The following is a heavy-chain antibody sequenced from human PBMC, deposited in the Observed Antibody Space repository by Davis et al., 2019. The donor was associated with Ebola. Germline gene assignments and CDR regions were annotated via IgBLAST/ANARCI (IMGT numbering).Heavy chain of an antibody. J-gene: IGHJ3*02. CDR1: GFTFSSYS. D-gene: IGHD3-22*01. Sequence: GESLKISCAASGFTFSSYSMNWVRQAPGKGLEWVSYISSSSSTIYYAVSVKGRFTISRDNAKNSLYLQMNSLRDEDTAVYYCARDHYDSSGYGFDIWGQGTMVTVSS. CDR2: ISSSSSTI. V-gene: IGHV3-48*02. CDR3: ARDHYDSSGYGFDI.